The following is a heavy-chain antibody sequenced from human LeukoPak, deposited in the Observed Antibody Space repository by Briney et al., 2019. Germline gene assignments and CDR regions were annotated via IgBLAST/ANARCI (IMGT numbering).Heavy chain of an antibody. Sequence: AASVKVSCKASGYTFISYAMHWVRQAPGQRLEWMGWINAGNGNTKYSQKFQGRVTITRDTSASTAYMELSSLRSEDTAVYYCARDFCSGGSCYRYFQHWGQGTLVTVSS. CDR1: GYTFISYA. D-gene: IGHD2-15*01. CDR2: INAGNGNT. J-gene: IGHJ1*01. V-gene: IGHV1-3*01. CDR3: ARDFCSGGSCYRYFQH.